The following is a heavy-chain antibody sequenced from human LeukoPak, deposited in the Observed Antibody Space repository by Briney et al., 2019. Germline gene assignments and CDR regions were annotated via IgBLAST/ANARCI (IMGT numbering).Heavy chain of an antibody. CDR2: INSDGSST. V-gene: IGHV3-74*01. D-gene: IGHD3-22*01. J-gene: IGHJ4*02. Sequence: GGSLRLSCAASGFTFSSHWMHWVRQAPGKGLVWVSRINSDGSSTNYADSVKGRFTISRDNAKNTLYLQMNSLRAEDTAVYYCARSYYYDSSGYLYNWGQGTLVTVSS. CDR1: GFTFSSHW. CDR3: ARSYYYDSSGYLYN.